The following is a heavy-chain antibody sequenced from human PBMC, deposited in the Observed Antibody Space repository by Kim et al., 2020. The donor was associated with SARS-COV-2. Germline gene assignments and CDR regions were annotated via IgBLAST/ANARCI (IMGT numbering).Heavy chain of an antibody. Sequence: GGSLRLSCAASGFTFSSYSMNWVRQAPGKGLEWVSSISSSSSYIYYADSVKGRFTISRDNAKNSLYLQMNSLRAEDTAVYYCASLHTMTWAFDIWGQGTMVTVSS. CDR2: ISSSSSYI. V-gene: IGHV3-21*01. CDR3: ASLHTMTWAFDI. J-gene: IGHJ3*02. CDR1: GFTFSSYS. D-gene: IGHD3-22*01.